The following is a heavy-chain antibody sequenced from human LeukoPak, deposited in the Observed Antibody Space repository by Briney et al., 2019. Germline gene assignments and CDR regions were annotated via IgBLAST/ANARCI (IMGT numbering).Heavy chain of an antibody. CDR3: ARQGSPEAARPHYYYYYYMDV. J-gene: IGHJ6*03. Sequence: GESLKISCKGSGYSFTSYWIGWVRQMPGKGLEWMGIIYPGDSDTRYSPSFQGQVTISADKSISTAYLQWSSLKASDTAMYYCARQGSPEAARPHYYYYYYMDVWGKGTTVTVSS. V-gene: IGHV5-51*01. D-gene: IGHD6-6*01. CDR1: GYSFTSYW. CDR2: IYPGDSDT.